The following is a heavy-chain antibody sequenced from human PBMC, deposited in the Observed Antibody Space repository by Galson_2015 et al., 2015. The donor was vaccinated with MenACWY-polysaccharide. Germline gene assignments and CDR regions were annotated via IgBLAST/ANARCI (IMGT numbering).Heavy chain of an antibody. J-gene: IGHJ4*03. CDR1: GFSLSTSEVG. Sequence: PALVKPTQTLALTCTFSGFSLSTSEVGVAWVRQPPGKALEWLAIIYWDDDKRYSPPLKSRLTITKDTSKNQVVLTMTNMDSVDTATYYCAYRRGRWLQFDYWGQGTMVTVSS. CDR2: IYWDDDK. D-gene: IGHD5-24*01. CDR3: AYRRGRWLQFDY. V-gene: IGHV2-5*02.